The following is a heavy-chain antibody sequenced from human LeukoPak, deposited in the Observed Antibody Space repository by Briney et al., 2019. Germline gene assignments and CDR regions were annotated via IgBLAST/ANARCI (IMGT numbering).Heavy chain of an antibody. Sequence: SETLSLTCTVSGGSISSSSYYWGWIRQPPGKGLEWIGSIYYSGSAYYNPSLKSRVTISVDTSKNQFSLKLSSVTAADTAVYYCALRYFDWLSHFDYWGQGTLVTFSS. CDR1: GGSISSSSYY. CDR3: ALRYFDWLSHFDY. CDR2: IYYSGSA. J-gene: IGHJ4*02. D-gene: IGHD3-9*01. V-gene: IGHV4-39*01.